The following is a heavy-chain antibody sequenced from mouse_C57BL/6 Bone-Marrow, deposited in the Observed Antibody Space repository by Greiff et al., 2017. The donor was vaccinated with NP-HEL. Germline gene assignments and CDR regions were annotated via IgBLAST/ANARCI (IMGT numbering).Heavy chain of an antibody. V-gene: IGHV1-63*01. Sequence: VQLQQSGAELVRPGTSVKMSCKASGYTFTNYWIGWAKQRPGHGLEWIGDIYPGGGYTNYNEKFKGKATLTADKSSSTAYMQFSSLTSEDSAIYYCARKKYYGSSSYWYFDVWGTGTTVTVSS. CDR3: ARKKYYGSSSYWYFDV. D-gene: IGHD1-1*01. J-gene: IGHJ1*03. CDR1: GYTFTNYW. CDR2: IYPGGGYT.